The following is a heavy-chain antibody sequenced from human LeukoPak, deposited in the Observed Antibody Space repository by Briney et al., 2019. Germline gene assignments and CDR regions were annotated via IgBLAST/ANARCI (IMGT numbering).Heavy chain of an antibody. CDR1: GFTFSNYW. Sequence: GGSLRLSCVASGFTFSNYWMSWVRQAPGKGLEWVSAISGSGGSTYYADSVKGRFTISRDNSKNTLYLQMNSLRAEDTAVYYCAKEVAYCGGDCSGTPFDYWGQGTLVTVSS. CDR3: AKEVAYCGGDCSGTPFDY. J-gene: IGHJ4*02. D-gene: IGHD2-21*02. CDR2: ISGSGGST. V-gene: IGHV3-23*01.